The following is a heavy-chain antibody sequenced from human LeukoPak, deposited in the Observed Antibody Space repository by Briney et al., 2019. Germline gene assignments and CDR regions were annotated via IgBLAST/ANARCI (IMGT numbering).Heavy chain of an antibody. D-gene: IGHD2-15*01. CDR1: GFTFSSYG. CDR3: AKRRECSGGSCYFDY. V-gene: IGHV3-30*18. CDR2: ISYDGSNK. J-gene: IGHJ4*02. Sequence: GRPLRLSCAASGFTFSSYGMHWVRQAPGKGLEWVAVISYDGSNKYYADSVKGRFTISRDNSKNTLYLQMNSLRAEDTAVYYCAKRRECSGGSCYFDYWGQGTLVTVSS.